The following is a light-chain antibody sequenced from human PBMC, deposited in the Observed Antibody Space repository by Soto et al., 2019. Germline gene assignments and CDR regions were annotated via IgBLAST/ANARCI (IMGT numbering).Light chain of an antibody. CDR3: QYWDDYSWT. CDR2: KAS. Sequence: DIQMTQSPSTLSASVGDRVTITCRAGQSITDWLAWYQQKPGKAPKFLIYKASNLEGGVPSRFSGSGSGTEFTLTISSVQPDDFATYYCQYWDDYSWTSDQGNKVEVK. J-gene: IGKJ1*01. CDR1: QSITDW. V-gene: IGKV1-5*03.